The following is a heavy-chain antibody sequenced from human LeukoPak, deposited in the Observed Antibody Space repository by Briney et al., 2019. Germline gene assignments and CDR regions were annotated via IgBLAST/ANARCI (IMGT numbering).Heavy chain of an antibody. CDR3: AREIGVMPIDDFWTGYFDY. J-gene: IGHJ4*02. Sequence: ASVKVSCKASGYTFTSYYMHWVRQAPGQGLEWMGIINPSGGSTSYAQKFQGRVTITADKSTSTAYMELSSLASEDTAVYYCAREIGVMPIDDFWTGYFDYWGQGTLVTVSS. V-gene: IGHV1-46*01. CDR2: INPSGGST. CDR1: GYTFTSYY. D-gene: IGHD3/OR15-3a*01.